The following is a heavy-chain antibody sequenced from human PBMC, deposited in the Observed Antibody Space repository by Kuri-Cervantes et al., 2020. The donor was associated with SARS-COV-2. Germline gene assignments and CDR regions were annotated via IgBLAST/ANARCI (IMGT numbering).Heavy chain of an antibody. V-gene: IGHV3-23*01. D-gene: IGHD4-23*01. J-gene: IGHJ5*02. CDR1: GFTFSSYA. CDR3: AKPTLATRPRWFHA. CDR2: ISGSGGST. Sequence: GGSLRPSFAASGFTFSSYAMSWVRQAPGKGLEWVSAISGSGGSTYYADSVKGRFTISSENSKNTLYMQINSLRAEETAVYHCAKPTLATRPRWFHAWGQGTLVTVSS.